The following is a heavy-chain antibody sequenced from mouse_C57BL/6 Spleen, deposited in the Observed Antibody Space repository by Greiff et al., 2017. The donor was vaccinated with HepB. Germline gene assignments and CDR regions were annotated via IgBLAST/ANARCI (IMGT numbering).Heavy chain of an antibody. CDR3: ARRVYYGNSFLDY. D-gene: IGHD2-1*01. J-gene: IGHJ2*01. Sequence: VQLQQSGPELVKPGASVKISCKASGYTFTDYYMNWVKQSHGKSLEWIGDINPNNGGTSYNQKFKGKATLTVDKSSSTAYMELRSLTSEDSAVYYCARRVYYGNSFLDYWGQGTTLTVSS. CDR1: GYTFTDYY. V-gene: IGHV1-26*01. CDR2: INPNNGGT.